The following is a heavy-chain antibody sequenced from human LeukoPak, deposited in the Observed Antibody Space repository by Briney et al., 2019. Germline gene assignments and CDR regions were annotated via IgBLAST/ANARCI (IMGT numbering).Heavy chain of an antibody. J-gene: IGHJ4*02. D-gene: IGHD3-10*01. CDR2: INHSGST. V-gene: IGHV4-34*01. CDR1: GGSFSGYY. CDR3: ARHRRGYYGSGSSYYFDH. Sequence: PSETLSLTCAVYGGSFSGYYWRWIRQPPGKGLEWIGEINHSGSTNYNPSLKSRVTISVDTSKNQFSLKLSSVTAVDTAVYYCARHRRGYYGSGSSYYFDHWGQGTLVTVSS.